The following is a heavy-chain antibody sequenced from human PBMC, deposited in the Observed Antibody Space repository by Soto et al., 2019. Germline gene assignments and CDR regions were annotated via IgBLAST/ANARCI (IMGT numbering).Heavy chain of an antibody. CDR3: AKDNPFDVDGGSSYFDY. CDR1: GFTFSSYA. CDR2: ISGSGGST. V-gene: IGHV3-23*01. D-gene: IGHD2-15*01. J-gene: IGHJ4*02. Sequence: GGSLRLSCAASGFTFSSYAMSWVRQAPGKGLEWVSAISGSGGSTYYADSVKGRFTISRDNSKNTLYLQMNSLRAEDTAVYYCAKDNPFDVDGGSSYFDYWGQGTLVTVSS.